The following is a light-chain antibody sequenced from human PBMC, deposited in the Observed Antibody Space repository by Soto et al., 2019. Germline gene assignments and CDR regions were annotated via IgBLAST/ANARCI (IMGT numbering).Light chain of an antibody. CDR3: SSYTNNKSVV. J-gene: IGLJ2*01. V-gene: IGLV2-14*01. CDR1: SSDLGAYNY. Sequence: QSVLTQPASVSGSPGQSITISCTGTSSDLGAYNYVSWYQQHPAKAPKLLIYEISNRPSGVSNRFSGSKSGNTASLTVSGLQAEDEAEYYCSSYTNNKSVVFGGGTQLTVL. CDR2: EIS.